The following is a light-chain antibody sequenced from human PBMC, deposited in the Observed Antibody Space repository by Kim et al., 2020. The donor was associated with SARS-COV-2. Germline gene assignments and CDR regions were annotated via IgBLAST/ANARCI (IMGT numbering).Light chain of an antibody. V-gene: IGKV1-5*03. CDR3: QQYSNGWT. Sequence: DIQMTQSPSTLSASVGDRVTITCRASQSLSSYLAWYQQKAGEAPKLLIYGASGLETGVPSRFSVSGSGTEFTLTISRLQPDDCATYYCQQYSNGWTFGQGTKVEIK. J-gene: IGKJ1*01. CDR2: GAS. CDR1: QSLSSY.